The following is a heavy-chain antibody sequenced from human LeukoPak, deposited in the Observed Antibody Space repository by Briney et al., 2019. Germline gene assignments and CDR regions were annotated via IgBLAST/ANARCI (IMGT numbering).Heavy chain of an antibody. J-gene: IGHJ3*02. Sequence: PGRSLRLSCVASGFTFRSNGIHWVRQAPGKGLGWVAYIWHDGTNEHYADSVKGRFTISIDNSDNTAHLQMNSLRAEDTALYYCVRDLYCSGSTCYRAFDIWGQGTMVTVSS. CDR3: VRDLYCSGSTCYRAFDI. D-gene: IGHD2-15*01. CDR2: IWHDGTNE. CDR1: GFTFRSNG. V-gene: IGHV3-33*01.